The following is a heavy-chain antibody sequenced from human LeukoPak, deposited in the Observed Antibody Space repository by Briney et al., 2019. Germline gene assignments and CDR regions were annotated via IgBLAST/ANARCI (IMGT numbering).Heavy chain of an antibody. CDR2: ISYDGSNE. J-gene: IGHJ6*02. Sequence: GGSLRLSCAASGFTFSSYGMHWVRQAPGKGLEWVAVISYDGSNEYYADSVKGRFTISRDNSKNTLYLQMNSLRAEDTAVYYCAKGLLIGLLWFGDVWGQGTTVTVSS. V-gene: IGHV3-30*18. D-gene: IGHD3-10*01. CDR3: AKGLLIGLLWFGDV. CDR1: GFTFSSYG.